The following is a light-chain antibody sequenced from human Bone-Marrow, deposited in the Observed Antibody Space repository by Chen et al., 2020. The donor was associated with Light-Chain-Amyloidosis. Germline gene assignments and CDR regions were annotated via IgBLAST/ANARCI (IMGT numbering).Light chain of an antibody. CDR1: ENLFNL. CDR3: QQFNNYPYT. Sequence: DIQMTQSPSALSASVGDRVATTCWTSENLFNLLAWYQQKPGNAPKLLIYKASNLKSGVPSRFSGSGSGTNFTLTISSLQPDDFATYHCQQFNNYPYTFGQGTQLEIK. J-gene: IGKJ2*01. V-gene: IGKV1-5*03. CDR2: KAS.